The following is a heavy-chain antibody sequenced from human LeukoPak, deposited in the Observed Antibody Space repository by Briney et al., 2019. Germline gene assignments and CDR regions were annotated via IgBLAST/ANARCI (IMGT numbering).Heavy chain of an antibody. D-gene: IGHD3-10*01. Sequence: SLTLSCSASGFTFNYYAIHWLRQAPGQELEWVALIWSDASNKYYADSVIGRITISRDNSKNTVYLQMNSLRAEDTAVYYCARELFGSGSCPDGWGQGTLVTVSS. CDR1: GFTFNYYA. V-gene: IGHV3-33*01. J-gene: IGHJ4*02. CDR3: ARELFGSGSCPDG. CDR2: IWSDASNK.